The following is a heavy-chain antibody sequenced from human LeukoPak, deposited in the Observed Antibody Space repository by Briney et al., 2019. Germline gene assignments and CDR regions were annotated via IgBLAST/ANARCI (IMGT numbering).Heavy chain of an antibody. J-gene: IGHJ6*03. CDR3: ARDGQQWLTRGYYYYMDV. CDR1: GFTFSSYA. D-gene: IGHD6-19*01. Sequence: GRSLRLSCAASGFTFSSYAMHWVRQAPGKGLEWVAVISYDGSNKYYADSVKGRFTISRDNSKNTLYLQMNSLRAEDTAVYYCARDGQQWLTRGYYYYMDVWGKGTTVTVSS. V-gene: IGHV3-30*04. CDR2: ISYDGSNK.